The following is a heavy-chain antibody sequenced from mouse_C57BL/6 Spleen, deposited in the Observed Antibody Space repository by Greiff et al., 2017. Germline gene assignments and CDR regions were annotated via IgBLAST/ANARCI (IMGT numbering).Heavy chain of an antibody. D-gene: IGHD2-1*01. CDR2: ISSGSSTI. CDR3: ARTGYYGNYAYAMDY. Sequence: EVNVVESGGGLVKPGGSLKLSCAASGFTFSDYGMHWVRQAPEKGLEWVAYISSGSSTIYYADTVKGRFTISRDNAKNTLFLQMTSLRSEDTAMYYCARTGYYGNYAYAMDYWGQGTSVTVSS. V-gene: IGHV5-17*01. CDR1: GFTFSDYG. J-gene: IGHJ4*01.